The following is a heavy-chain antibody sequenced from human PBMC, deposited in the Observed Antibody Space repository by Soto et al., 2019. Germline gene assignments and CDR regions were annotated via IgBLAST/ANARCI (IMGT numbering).Heavy chain of an antibody. D-gene: IGHD3-3*01. V-gene: IGHV1-58*01. J-gene: IGHJ4*02. CDR2: IVVGSGNT. Sequence: SVKVSCKASGFTFTSSAVQWVRQARGQRLEWIGWIVVGSGNTNYAQKFQERVTITRDMSTSTAYMELSSLRSEDTAVYYCAALAYDFWSGYYTTGEYFDYWGQGTLVTVS. CDR3: AALAYDFWSGYYTTGEYFDY. CDR1: GFTFTSSA.